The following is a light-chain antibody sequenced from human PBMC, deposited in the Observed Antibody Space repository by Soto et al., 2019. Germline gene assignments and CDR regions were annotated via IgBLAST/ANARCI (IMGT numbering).Light chain of an antibody. V-gene: IGKV1-5*03. CDR1: QSISSW. J-gene: IGKJ3*01. CDR3: QQYGFT. Sequence: DIQMTQSPSTLSASVGDRVTITCRASQSISSWLAWYQQKPGKAPKLLIYKASSLESGVPSRFSGSGSGTEFTLTISSLQPDDLATYYCQQYGFTFGPGTKVDIK. CDR2: KAS.